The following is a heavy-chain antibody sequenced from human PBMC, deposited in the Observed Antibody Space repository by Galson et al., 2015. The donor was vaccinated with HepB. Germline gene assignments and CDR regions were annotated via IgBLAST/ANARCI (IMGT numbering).Heavy chain of an antibody. V-gene: IGHV1-69*13. Sequence: SVKVSCKASGYTFTSYAMHWVRQAPGQRLEWMGGIIPIFGTANYAQKFQGRVTITADESTSTAYMELSSLRSEDTAVYYCARVASSGVVPAGPFDYWGQGTLVTVSS. CDR1: GYTFTSYA. D-gene: IGHD2-2*01. CDR3: ARVASSGVVPAGPFDY. CDR2: IIPIFGTA. J-gene: IGHJ4*02.